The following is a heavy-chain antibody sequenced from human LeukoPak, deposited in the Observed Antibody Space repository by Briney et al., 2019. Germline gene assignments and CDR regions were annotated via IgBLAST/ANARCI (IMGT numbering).Heavy chain of an antibody. Sequence: ASVKVSCKASGYTFTSYGISWVRQVPGQGLEWMGWISAYNGNTNYAQKLQGRVTMTTDTSTSTAYMELRSLRSDDTAVYYCAREYSGSYYLGPNFDYWGQGTLVTVSS. CDR2: ISAYNGNT. J-gene: IGHJ4*02. CDR1: GYTFTSYG. D-gene: IGHD1-26*01. CDR3: AREYSGSYYLGPNFDY. V-gene: IGHV1-18*01.